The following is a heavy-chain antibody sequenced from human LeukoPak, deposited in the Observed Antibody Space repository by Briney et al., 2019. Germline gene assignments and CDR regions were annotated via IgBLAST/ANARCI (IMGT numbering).Heavy chain of an antibody. Sequence: GGSLRLPCAASGFTFSSYWMHWVRQAPGKGLVWVSRINSDGSSTSYADSVKGRFTISRDNAKNTLYLQMNSLRAEDTAVYYCASVGAWKNWFDPWGQGTLVTVSS. CDR3: ASVGAWKNWFDP. V-gene: IGHV3-74*01. J-gene: IGHJ5*02. CDR2: INSDGSST. D-gene: IGHD1-1*01. CDR1: GFTFSSYW.